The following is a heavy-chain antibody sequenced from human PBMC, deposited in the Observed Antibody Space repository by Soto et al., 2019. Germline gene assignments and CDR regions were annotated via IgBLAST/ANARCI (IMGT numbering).Heavy chain of an antibody. CDR2: VYYNENT. CDR3: ARRERYYGSPGWFDP. CDR1: GASINNFAYY. J-gene: IGHJ5*01. V-gene: IGHV4-39*01. Sequence: SETLSLTCSVSGASINNFAYYWGWIRQPPGKGLEWIGTVYYNENTYYNPSLRSRVAISVDTAKIQFSLNLRSVTAADTAVYFCARRERYYGSPGWFDPWGQGTLVTVSS. D-gene: IGHD3-10*01.